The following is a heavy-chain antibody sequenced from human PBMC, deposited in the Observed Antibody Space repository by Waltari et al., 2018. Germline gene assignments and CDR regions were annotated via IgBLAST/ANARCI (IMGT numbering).Heavy chain of an antibody. J-gene: IGHJ3*02. V-gene: IGHV1-2*02. CDR1: GYTLHGHY. D-gene: IGHD3-3*01. Sequence: QVQLVQSGSEGEKPGASVTVSCQASGYTLHGHYMHWVRQAPGQGLEWMGWINPNSGGTNYAQKFQGRVTMTRDTSISTAYMELSRLRSDDTAVYYCARISGSITIFGVGVDAFDIWGQGTMVTVSS. CDR3: ARISGSITIFGVGVDAFDI. CDR2: INPNSGGT.